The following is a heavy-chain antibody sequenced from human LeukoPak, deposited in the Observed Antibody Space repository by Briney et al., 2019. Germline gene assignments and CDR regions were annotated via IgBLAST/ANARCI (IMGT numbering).Heavy chain of an antibody. Sequence: PSETLSLTCTVSGGSISSYYWSWIRQPPGKGLEWIGYIYYSGSTNYNPSLKSRVTISVDTSKNQFSLKLSSVTAADTAVYYRARVGLDRFRRQSWFGESNAFDIWGQGTMVTVSS. CDR1: GGSISSYY. CDR2: IYYSGST. V-gene: IGHV4-59*01. CDR3: ARVGLDRFRRQSWFGESNAFDI. D-gene: IGHD3-10*01. J-gene: IGHJ3*02.